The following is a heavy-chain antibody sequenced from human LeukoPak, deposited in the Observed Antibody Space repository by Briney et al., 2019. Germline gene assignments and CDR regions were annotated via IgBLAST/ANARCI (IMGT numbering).Heavy chain of an antibody. CDR2: ISSSSSYT. CDR3: ARDSGVAVAGTGWFDP. Sequence: GGSLRLSCAASGFTFSDYYMSWIRQAPGKGLEWVSYISSSSSYTNYADSVKGRLTISRDNAENSLYLQMNSLRAEDTAVYYCARDSGVAVAGTGWFDPWGQGTLVTVSS. J-gene: IGHJ5*02. V-gene: IGHV3-11*06. D-gene: IGHD6-19*01. CDR1: GFTFSDYY.